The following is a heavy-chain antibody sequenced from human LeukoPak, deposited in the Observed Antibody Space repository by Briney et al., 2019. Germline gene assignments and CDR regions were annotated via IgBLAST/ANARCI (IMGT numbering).Heavy chain of an antibody. CDR3: ARGSPDYSWYAY. CDR2: INSDGSNA. V-gene: IGHV3-74*01. Sequence: PGGFLRLSCAASGFTFSSYWMHWVRQAPGKGLVWVSRINSDGSNAVYADPVRGRFTISRDNARNTVQLQMNSLGADDTAMYYCARGSPDYSWYAYWGRGTLVTVSS. CDR1: GFTFSSYW. D-gene: IGHD6-13*01. J-gene: IGHJ4*02.